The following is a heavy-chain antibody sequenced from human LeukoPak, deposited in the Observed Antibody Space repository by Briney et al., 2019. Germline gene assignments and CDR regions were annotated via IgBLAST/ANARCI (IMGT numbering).Heavy chain of an antibody. CDR2: INPNSGGT. CDR3: ARDRSLSGLIDYFDY. J-gene: IGHJ4*02. Sequence: ASVKVSCKASGYTFTSYYMHWVRQAPGQGLEWMGWINPNSGGTNYAQKFQGRVTMTRDTSISTAYMELSRLRSDDTAVYYCARDRSLSGLIDYFDYWGQGTLVTVSS. CDR1: GYTFTSYY. D-gene: IGHD3-16*01. V-gene: IGHV1-2*02.